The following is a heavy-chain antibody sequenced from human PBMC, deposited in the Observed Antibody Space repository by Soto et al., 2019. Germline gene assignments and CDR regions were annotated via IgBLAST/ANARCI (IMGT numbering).Heavy chain of an antibody. J-gene: IGHJ6*02. Sequence: EVQLVESGGGLVKPGGSLRLSCAASGFTFSSYSMNWVRQAPGKGLEWVSSISSSSFSINYADSVKGRFSISRDNAQNSLHLQINNLRAEDSAVYYCARNESSNLSGMDVWRQGTTVTVSS. CDR3: ARNESSNLSGMDV. CDR1: GFTFSSYS. CDR2: ISSSSFSI. V-gene: IGHV3-21*02. D-gene: IGHD6-6*01.